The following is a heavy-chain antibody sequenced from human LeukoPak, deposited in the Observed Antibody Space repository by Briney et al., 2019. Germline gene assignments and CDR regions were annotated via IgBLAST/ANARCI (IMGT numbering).Heavy chain of an antibody. J-gene: IGHJ4*02. CDR3: ARDSIFGVVNGY. V-gene: IGHV1-8*01. D-gene: IGHD3-3*01. Sequence: ASVKVSCKASGYTFTSYDINWVRQATGQGLEWMGWMNPNSGNTGYAQKFQGRVTMTRNTSISTAYMELSSLRSEDTAVYYCARDSIFGVVNGYWGQGTLVTVSS. CDR1: GYTFTSYD. CDR2: MNPNSGNT.